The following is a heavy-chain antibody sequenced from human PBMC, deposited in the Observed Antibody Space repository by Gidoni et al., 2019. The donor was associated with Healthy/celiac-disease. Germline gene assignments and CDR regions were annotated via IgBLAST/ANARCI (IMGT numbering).Heavy chain of an antibody. CDR2: ISYDGSNK. CDR3: AKNPLPYDFWSGFLD. D-gene: IGHD3-3*01. J-gene: IGHJ4*02. CDR1: GFTFSRYV. Sequence: QVQLVESGGGVVQPGRSLRLSCAASGFTFSRYVMHWVRQAPGKGLEWVAVISYDGSNKYYADSVKGRFTISRDNSKNTLYLQMNSLRAEDTAVYYCAKNPLPYDFWSGFLDWGQGTLVTVSS. V-gene: IGHV3-30*18.